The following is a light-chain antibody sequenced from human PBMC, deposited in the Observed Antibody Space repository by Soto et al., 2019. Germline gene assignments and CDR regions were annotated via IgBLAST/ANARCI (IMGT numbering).Light chain of an antibody. CDR1: NSDLNY. V-gene: IGLV2-14*01. Sequence: QSALTQPASVSGAPGQSITISCTGTNSDLNYVSWHQQHPGKAPKLMIYEVSNRPSGVSNRFSGSKSGNTASLTISGLQAEDEADCYCSSSTSRTTFVFGTGTKVTVL. CDR2: EVS. J-gene: IGLJ1*01. CDR3: SSSTSRTTFV.